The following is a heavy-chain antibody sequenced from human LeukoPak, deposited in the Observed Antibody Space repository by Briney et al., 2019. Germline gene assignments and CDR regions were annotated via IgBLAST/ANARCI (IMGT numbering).Heavy chain of an antibody. J-gene: IGHJ6*02. CDR2: IYYSGNT. V-gene: IGHV4-59*08. CDR1: GGSISSYY. Sequence: SETLSLTCTVSGGSISSYYWTWIRQPPGKGLEWIGYIYYSGNTNYNPSLKSRVTISVHTSKNQFSLKLSSVTAADTAVYYCARRRDIMTTVTTSDYYYGMDVWGQGTTVTVSS. CDR3: ARRRDIMTTVTTSDYYYGMDV. D-gene: IGHD4-17*01.